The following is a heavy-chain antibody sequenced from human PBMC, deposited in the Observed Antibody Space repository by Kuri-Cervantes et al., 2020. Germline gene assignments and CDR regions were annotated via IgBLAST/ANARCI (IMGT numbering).Heavy chain of an antibody. V-gene: IGHV1-8*01. Sequence: ASVKVSCKASGYTFTGYDINWARQATGQGLEWMGWMNPNSGNTGYAQKFQGRVTMTRNTSISTAYMELSSLRSEDTAVYYCARGGSGLMDGRAFDIWGQGTMVTVSS. CDR2: MNPNSGNT. J-gene: IGHJ3*02. CDR1: GYTFTGYD. D-gene: IGHD2-2*03. CDR3: ARGGSGLMDGRAFDI.